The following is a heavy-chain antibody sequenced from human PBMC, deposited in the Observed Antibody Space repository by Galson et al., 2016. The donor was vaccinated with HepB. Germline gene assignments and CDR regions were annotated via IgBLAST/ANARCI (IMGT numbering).Heavy chain of an antibody. Sequence: SLRLSCAASGLTFSNYALSWVRQAPGKGLEWVSTIGGDGATFYGDSVKGRFTISRDDSKSTLYLRMDSLRVEDTATYHCTKRCMTNTCHNADDFWGQGTLVTVSS. CDR2: IGGDGAT. V-gene: IGHV3-23*01. J-gene: IGHJ4*02. D-gene: IGHD2-8*01. CDR3: TKRCMTNTCHNADDF. CDR1: GLTFSNYA.